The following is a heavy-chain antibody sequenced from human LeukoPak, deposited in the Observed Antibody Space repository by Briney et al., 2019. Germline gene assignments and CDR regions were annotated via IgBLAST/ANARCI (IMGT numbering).Heavy chain of an antibody. CDR3: ARERSPGSYDDAFDI. V-gene: IGHV4-59*01. CDR1: GGSISYYY. J-gene: IGHJ3*02. Sequence: SETLSLTCTVSGGSISYYYWSWIRQPPGKGLEWIGYIYYSGSTNYNPSLKSRVTISVDTSKNQFSLKLSSVTDADTAVYYCARERSPGSYDDAFDIWGQGTMVTVSS. D-gene: IGHD1-26*01. CDR2: IYYSGST.